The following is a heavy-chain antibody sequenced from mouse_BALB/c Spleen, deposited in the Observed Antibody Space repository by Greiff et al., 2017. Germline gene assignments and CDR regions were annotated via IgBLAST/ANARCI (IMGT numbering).Heavy chain of an antibody. Sequence: VQLQQSGAELVKPGASVKLSCTASGFNIKDTYMHWVKQRPEQGLEWIGRIDPANGNTKYDPKFQGKATITADTSSNTAYLQLSSLTSEDTAVYYCAHYYSSSIDYWGQGTTLTVSA. J-gene: IGHJ2*01. CDR3: AHYYSSSIDY. CDR2: IDPANGNT. CDR1: GFNIKDTY. D-gene: IGHD1-1*01. V-gene: IGHV14-3*02.